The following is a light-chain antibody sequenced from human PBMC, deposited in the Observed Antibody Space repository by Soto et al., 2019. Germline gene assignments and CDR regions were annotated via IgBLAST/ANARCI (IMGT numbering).Light chain of an antibody. Sequence: QSVLTQPPSVSGAPGQRVTISCTGSSSNIGAGYDVHWYQQLPGTAPKLLIYGNSNRPSGVPDRFSGSKSGNSASLAITGVQAEDEADYYCQSYDSSLSVSFGGGTKVTV. CDR3: QSYDSSLSVS. CDR2: GNS. J-gene: IGLJ2*01. V-gene: IGLV1-40*01. CDR1: SSNIGAGYD.